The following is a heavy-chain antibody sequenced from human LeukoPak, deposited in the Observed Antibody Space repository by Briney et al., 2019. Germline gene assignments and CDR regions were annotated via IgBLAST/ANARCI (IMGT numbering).Heavy chain of an antibody. CDR2: INHSGST. J-gene: IGHJ4*02. Sequence: KPSETLSLTCAVYGGSFSGYYWSWIRQPPGKGLEWIGEINHSGSTNYNPSLKSRVTISVDTSKNQFSLKLSSVTAADTAVYYCARARSRASTWYWDHWGQGTLVTVSS. V-gene: IGHV4-34*01. CDR3: ARARSRASTWYWDH. D-gene: IGHD2-8*02. CDR1: GGSFSGYY.